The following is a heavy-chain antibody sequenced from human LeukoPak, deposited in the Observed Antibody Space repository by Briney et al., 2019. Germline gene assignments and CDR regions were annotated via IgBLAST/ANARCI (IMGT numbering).Heavy chain of an antibody. J-gene: IGHJ4*02. Sequence: GGSLRLSCAAFTTFAMSWVRQAPGRGLAWVSVISDRGDKTHYADSVRGRFTISRDNSKKTVSLQMNGLRVDDTAVYFCAKVFYTSSFDFSGQGILVTVSP. D-gene: IGHD2/OR15-2a*01. CDR2: ISDRGDKT. CDR1: TTFA. V-gene: IGHV3-23*01. CDR3: AKVFYTSSFDF.